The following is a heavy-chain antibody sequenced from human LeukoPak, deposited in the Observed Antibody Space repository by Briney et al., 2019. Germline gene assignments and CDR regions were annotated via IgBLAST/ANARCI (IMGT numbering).Heavy chain of an antibody. J-gene: IGHJ3*02. CDR1: GYTFTSYD. CDR2: MNPHSGST. V-gene: IGHV1-8*01. D-gene: IGHD3-22*01. Sequence: ASVKVSCTASGYTFTSYDINWVRQATGQGLEWMGWMNPHSGSTGYEQKFQGRVTMTRNTSISTAYMELSSLRSEDTAVYYCARGLSPYYYDSSVKNDAFDIWGQGTMVTVSS. CDR3: ARGLSPYYYDSSVKNDAFDI.